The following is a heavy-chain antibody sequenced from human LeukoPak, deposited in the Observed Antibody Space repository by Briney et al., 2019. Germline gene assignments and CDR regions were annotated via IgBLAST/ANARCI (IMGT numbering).Heavy chain of an antibody. J-gene: IGHJ4*02. Sequence: PPETLSLTCTVSGGSISSSSYYWGWIRQPPGKGLEWIGSIYYSGSTYYNPSLKSRVTISVDTSKNQFSLKLSSVTAADTAVYYCARWWGSGDFDYWGQGTLVTVSS. V-gene: IGHV4-39*01. CDR1: GGSISSSSYY. CDR3: ARWWGSGDFDY. CDR2: IYYSGST. D-gene: IGHD3-16*01.